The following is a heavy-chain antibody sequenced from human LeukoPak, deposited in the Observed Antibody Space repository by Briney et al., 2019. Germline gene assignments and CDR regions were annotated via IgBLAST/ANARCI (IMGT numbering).Heavy chain of an antibody. CDR3: ARDYVWGSSESDY. V-gene: IGHV3-48*04. J-gene: IGHJ4*02. CDR1: EFTFSSYS. D-gene: IGHD7-27*01. Sequence: PGGSLRLSCAASEFTFSSYSMNWVRQAPGKGLEWISYISGNSGNIYDADSVKGRFTISRDNAKNSLYLQMNSLRVEDTAIYYCARDYVWGSSESDYWGQGTLVTVSS. CDR2: ISGNSGNI.